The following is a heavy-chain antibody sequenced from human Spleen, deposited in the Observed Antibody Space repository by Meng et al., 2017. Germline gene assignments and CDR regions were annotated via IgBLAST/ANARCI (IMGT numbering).Heavy chain of an antibody. CDR2: IIPIFGTA. J-gene: IGHJ4*02. Sequence: SVKVSCKALGGIFSNYVIGWVRQAPGQGLEWMGGIIPIFGTANYAQKFQGRVTITADESTSTAYMELSSLRSEDTAVYYCARDEDISAAGKLFGDYWGQGTLVTVSS. D-gene: IGHD6-13*01. V-gene: IGHV1-69*13. CDR3: ARDEDISAAGKLFGDY. CDR1: GGIFSNYV.